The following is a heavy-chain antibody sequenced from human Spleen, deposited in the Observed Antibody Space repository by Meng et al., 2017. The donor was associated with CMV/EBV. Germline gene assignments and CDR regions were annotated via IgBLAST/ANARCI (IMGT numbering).Heavy chain of an antibody. J-gene: IGHJ4*02. Sequence: AVCGGSSSSSNWWSWVRQPPGKGLEWIGEIYHSGSTNYDPSLKSRVTISVDKSKNQFSLKLSSVTAADTAVYYCARNIRGGLRLGAWGQGTLVTVSS. V-gene: IGHV4-4*02. D-gene: IGHD3-16*01. CDR2: IYHSGST. CDR3: ARNIRGGLRLGA. CDR1: GGSSSSSNW.